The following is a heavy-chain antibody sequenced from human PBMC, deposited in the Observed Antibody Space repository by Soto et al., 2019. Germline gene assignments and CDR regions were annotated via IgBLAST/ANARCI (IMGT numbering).Heavy chain of an antibody. CDR3: ARAREDKDRLWPHKNYYGMDV. V-gene: IGHV1-69*01. J-gene: IGHJ6*02. CDR2: IIPIFGTA. CDR1: GGTFSSYA. Sequence: QVQLVQSGAEVKKPGSSVKVSCKASGGTFSSYAISWVRQAPGQGLEWMGGIIPIFGTANYAQKFQGRVTITADESTSTAYMELSSLRSEDTAVYYCARAREDKDRLWPHKNYYGMDVWGQGTTVTVSS. D-gene: IGHD5-18*01.